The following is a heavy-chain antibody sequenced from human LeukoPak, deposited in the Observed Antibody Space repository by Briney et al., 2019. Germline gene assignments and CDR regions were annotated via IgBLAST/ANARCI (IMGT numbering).Heavy chain of an antibody. V-gene: IGHV3-74*01. CDR2: ISDGGSST. CDR1: GFTFKNSW. CDR3: VRGGASTWS. Sequence: GGSLRLSCAASGFTFKNSWMHWVRQAPGKGAVWVSRISDGGSSTTYADSVKGRFTISRDDAKNTLYLQMNSLRAEDTAVYYCVRGGASTWSWGQGTLVTVSS. J-gene: IGHJ5*02. D-gene: IGHD2-15*01.